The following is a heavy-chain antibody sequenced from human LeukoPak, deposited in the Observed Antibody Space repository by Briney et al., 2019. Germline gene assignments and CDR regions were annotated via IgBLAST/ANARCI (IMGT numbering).Heavy chain of an antibody. CDR3: ARVLAHYDFWSGYLY. D-gene: IGHD3-3*01. CDR2: IIPIFGTA. CDR1: GGTFSSYA. V-gene: IGHV1-69*13. Sequence: EASVKVSCMASGGTFSSYAISWVRQAPGQGLEWMGGIIPIFGTANYAQKFQGRVTITADESTSTAYMELSSLRSEDTAVYYCARVLAHYDFWSGYLYWGQGTLVTVSS. J-gene: IGHJ4*02.